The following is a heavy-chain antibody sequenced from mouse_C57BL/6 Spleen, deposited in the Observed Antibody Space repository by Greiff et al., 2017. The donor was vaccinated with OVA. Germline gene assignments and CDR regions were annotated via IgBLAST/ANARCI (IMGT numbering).Heavy chain of an antibody. J-gene: IGHJ2*01. CDR1: GYTFTGYW. Sequence: VQRVESGAELMKPGASVKLSCKATGYTFTGYWIEWVKQRPGHGLEWIGEILPGSGSTNYNEKFKGKATFTADTSSNTAYMQLSSLTTEDSAIYYCARSSYYYGSSSYYFDYWGQGTTLTVSS. D-gene: IGHD1-1*01. V-gene: IGHV1-9*01. CDR3: ARSSYYYGSSSYYFDY. CDR2: ILPGSGST.